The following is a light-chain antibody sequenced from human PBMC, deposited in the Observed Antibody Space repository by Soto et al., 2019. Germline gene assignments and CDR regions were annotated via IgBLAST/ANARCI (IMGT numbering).Light chain of an antibody. V-gene: IGLV2-23*01. Sequence: QSVLTQPASVSGSPGQSITISCTGTSSDVGTYSLLSWYQHHPGKAPKLMIYEGTKRPSGVSNRFSGSKSGNTASLTISGLQAEDEADYYCCSYAGSTTLVLFGGGTKLTVL. CDR1: SSDVGTYSL. CDR2: EGT. J-gene: IGLJ2*01. CDR3: CSYAGSTTLVL.